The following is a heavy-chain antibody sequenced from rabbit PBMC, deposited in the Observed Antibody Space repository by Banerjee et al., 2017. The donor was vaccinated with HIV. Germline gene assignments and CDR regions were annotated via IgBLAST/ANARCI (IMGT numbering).Heavy chain of an antibody. CDR2: IYTGSSGDT. J-gene: IGHJ4*01. Sequence: QQQLEESGGGLVKPGGTLTLTCKASGIDFSSYDYMCWVRQAPGKGLEWIACIYTGSSGDTYYASWAKGRFTISKTSSTTVTLQMTSLTAADTATYFCTRDLIRNFNLWGPGTLVTVS. CDR3: TRDLIRNFNL. CDR1: GIDFSSYDY. V-gene: IGHV1S45*01.